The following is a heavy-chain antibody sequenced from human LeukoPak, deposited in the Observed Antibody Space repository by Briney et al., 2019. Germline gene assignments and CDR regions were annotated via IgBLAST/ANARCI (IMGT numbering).Heavy chain of an antibody. CDR2: INHSGST. CDR1: GGSISSSNYY. CDR3: ARSFFRQIVVVTARRGQDAFDI. Sequence: SETLSLTCTVSGGSISSSNYYWSWIRQPPGKGLEWIGEINHSGSTNYNPSLKSRVTISVDTSKNQFSLKLSSVTAADTAVYYCARSFFRQIVVVTARRGQDAFDIWGQGTMVTVSS. D-gene: IGHD2-21*02. J-gene: IGHJ3*02. V-gene: IGHV4-39*07.